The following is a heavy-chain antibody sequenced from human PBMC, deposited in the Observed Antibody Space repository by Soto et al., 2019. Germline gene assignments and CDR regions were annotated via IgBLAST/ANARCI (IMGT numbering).Heavy chain of an antibody. CDR1: GGSISSYY. CDR2: IYYSGST. J-gene: IGHJ6*03. V-gene: IGHV4-59*01. D-gene: IGHD3-3*01. Sequence: SETLSLTCTVSGGSISSYYWSWIRQPPGKGLEWIGYIYYSGSTNYNPSLKSRVTISVDTSKNQFSLKLSSVTAADTAVYYCARDSPLYDFWSGYPPRPYYYYYMDVWGKGTTVNVSS. CDR3: ARDSPLYDFWSGYPPRPYYYYYMDV.